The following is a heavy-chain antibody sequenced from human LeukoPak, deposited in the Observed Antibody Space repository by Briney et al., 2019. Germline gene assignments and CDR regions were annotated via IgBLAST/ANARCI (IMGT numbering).Heavy chain of an antibody. CDR1: GFTFSSYS. CDR2: ISSSSSYI. D-gene: IGHD3-10*01. V-gene: IGHV3-21*01. CDR3: ATVRGGNTRDFDY. J-gene: IGHJ4*02. Sequence: GGSLRLSCAASGFTFSSYSMNWVRQDPGKGLEWVSCISSSSSYIDYADSVKGRFTISRDNAKNSLYLQMNSLRAEDTAVYYCATVRGGNTRDFDYWGQGTLVTVSS.